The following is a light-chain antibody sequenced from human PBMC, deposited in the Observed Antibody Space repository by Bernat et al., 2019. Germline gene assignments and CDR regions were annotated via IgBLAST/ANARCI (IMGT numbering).Light chain of an antibody. CDR3: QQYHSYPWT. V-gene: IGKV1-5*03. Sequence: DIQMTQSPSTLSASVGDRVTITCRASQSTTNWLAWYQQKPGKAPKVLIYKASSLESGVPSRFSGSGSGTEFTLTISSLQPDDFATYYCQQYHSYPWTFGQGTKVEIK. CDR2: KAS. J-gene: IGKJ1*01. CDR1: QSTTNW.